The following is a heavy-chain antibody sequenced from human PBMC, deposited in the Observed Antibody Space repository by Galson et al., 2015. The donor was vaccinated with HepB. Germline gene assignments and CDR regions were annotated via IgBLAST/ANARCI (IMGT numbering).Heavy chain of an antibody. CDR2: ISSTSGTI. CDR1: GFSFSSYS. V-gene: IGHV3-48*02. J-gene: IGHJ4*02. D-gene: IGHD6-19*01. CDR3: AKTGGAVAAY. Sequence: SLRLSCAVSGFSFSSYSMNWVRQAPGKGLEWISYISSTSGTIYYAESVKGRFTISRDNAKNSLYRQMDSLRDEDTAVYYCAKTGGAVAAYWGQGTLVTVSS.